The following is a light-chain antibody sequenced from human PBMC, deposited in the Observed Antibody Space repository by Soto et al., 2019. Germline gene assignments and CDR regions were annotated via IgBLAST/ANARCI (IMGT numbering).Light chain of an antibody. Sequence: DIQMTQSPSTLTASVGDRVTITCRASQSIDSWLAWYQQKPGKAPKLLVYKASILESGVPSRFSGSGSGTEFNLTVSSLQPDDFATYDCQQYRSYSRSFGGGTKVDIK. V-gene: IGKV1-5*03. CDR3: QQYRSYSRS. CDR1: QSIDSW. J-gene: IGKJ4*01. CDR2: KAS.